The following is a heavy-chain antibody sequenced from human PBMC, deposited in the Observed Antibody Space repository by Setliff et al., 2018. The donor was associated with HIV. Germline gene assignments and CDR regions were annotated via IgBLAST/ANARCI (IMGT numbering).Heavy chain of an antibody. CDR3: ARALAGGSGWNYFDL. CDR2: VYTTGSA. V-gene: IGHV4-61*09. D-gene: IGHD6-19*01. Sequence: LSLTCTVSGASFIRSRYYWSWIRQPAGKGLEWIGHVYTTGSASYSPSLESRVTILEALSKNQFSLNLDSVTAADTAVYFCARALAGGSGWNYFDLWGPGTLVTVSS. J-gene: IGHJ4*02. CDR1: GASFIRSRYY.